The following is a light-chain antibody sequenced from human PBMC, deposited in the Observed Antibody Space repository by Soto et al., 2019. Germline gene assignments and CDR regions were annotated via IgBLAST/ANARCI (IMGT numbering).Light chain of an antibody. J-gene: IGKJ1*01. CDR2: DAS. Sequence: DILMTQSPSTLSASVGDRITITCRASEMISSWLAWYQQKSGKAPQLLIYDASTLESGVPSRFSGSGFGTEFSLTISSLQPDDFATYYCQEYESHLRTFGPGTKVEIK. V-gene: IGKV1-5*01. CDR3: QEYESHLRT. CDR1: EMISSW.